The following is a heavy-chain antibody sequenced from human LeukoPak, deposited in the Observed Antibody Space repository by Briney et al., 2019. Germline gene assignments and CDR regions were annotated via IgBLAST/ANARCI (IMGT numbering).Heavy chain of an antibody. D-gene: IGHD3-16*01. V-gene: IGHV3-64*01. CDR2: ISSNGDST. Sequence: PGGSLGLSCAASGFSLSSYTMHWVRQAPGKGLESVSAISSNGDSTYYMNSVKDRFNISRDNSKNTVYLQMGSLRPEDMAVYYCGREVDGGFDPWGQGTLVTVSS. CDR1: GFSLSSYT. J-gene: IGHJ5*02. CDR3: GREVDGGFDP.